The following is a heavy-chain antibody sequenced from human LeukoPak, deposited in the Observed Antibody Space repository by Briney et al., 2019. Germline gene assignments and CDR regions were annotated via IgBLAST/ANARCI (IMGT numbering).Heavy chain of an antibody. Sequence: GGSLRLSCAASGFAFSSFAMHWVRQAPGKGLEWVSYISSSGSTIYYADSVKGRFTISRDNAKNSLYLQMNSLRVEDTAVYYCASRIVGTPDYFDYWGQGTLVTVSS. CDR3: ASRIVGTPDYFDY. CDR2: ISSSGSTI. V-gene: IGHV3-48*03. J-gene: IGHJ4*02. D-gene: IGHD1-26*01. CDR1: GFAFSSFA.